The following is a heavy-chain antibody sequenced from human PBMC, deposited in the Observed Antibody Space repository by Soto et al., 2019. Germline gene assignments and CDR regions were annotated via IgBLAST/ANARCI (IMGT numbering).Heavy chain of an antibody. J-gene: IGHJ4*02. D-gene: IGHD2-2*02. CDR1: GYTFTSYA. CDR3: AISFTVRAAIGY. V-gene: IGHV1-3*01. Sequence: QVQLVQSGAEVKKPGASVKVSCKASGYTFTSYAMHWVRQAPGQRLEWMGWINAGNGNTKYSQKFQGRVTITRDTSASSAYMELSSLRSEDTAVYWCAISFTVRAAIGYWGQGTLVTVSS. CDR2: INAGNGNT.